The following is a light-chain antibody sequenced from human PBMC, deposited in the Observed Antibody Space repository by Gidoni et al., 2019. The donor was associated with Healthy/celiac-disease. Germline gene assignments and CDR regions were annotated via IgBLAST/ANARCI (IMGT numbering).Light chain of an antibody. CDR1: PSISSY. CDR3: QQSYSTPLT. V-gene: IGKV1-39*01. CDR2: AAS. J-gene: IGKJ4*01. Sequence: DIQMTQSPSSLSASVGDRVTISCRASPSISSYLNWYQQNPGKAPKLLIYAASILQSGVPSRFSGSGSGTDFTLTISSLQPEDFATYYCQQSYSTPLTFXGXTKVEIK.